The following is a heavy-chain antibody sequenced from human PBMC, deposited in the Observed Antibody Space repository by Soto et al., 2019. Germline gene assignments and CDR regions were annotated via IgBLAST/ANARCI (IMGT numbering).Heavy chain of an antibody. D-gene: IGHD6-13*01. V-gene: IGHV4-59*08. CDR1: GGSISSYY. J-gene: IGHJ4*02. CDR3: ARHGGGYSSSWTDY. CDR2: IYYSGST. Sequence: SETLSLTCTVSGGSISSYYWSWIRQPPGKGLEWIGYIYYSGSTNYNPSLKSRVTISVDTSKNQISLKLTSVAAADTAVYYCARHGGGYSSSWTDYWGQGTAVTVSS.